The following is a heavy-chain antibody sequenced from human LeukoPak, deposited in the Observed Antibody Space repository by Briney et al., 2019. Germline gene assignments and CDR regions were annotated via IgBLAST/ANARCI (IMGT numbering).Heavy chain of an antibody. J-gene: IGHJ5*02. CDR2: INHSGST. V-gene: IGHV4-34*01. CDR3: ARSLYCSSTSCSGFDP. Sequence: SGGSLRLSCAASEFSFSSYWMSWIRQPPGKGLEWIGEINHSGSTNYNPSLKSRVTISVDTSKNQFSLKLSSVTAADTAVYYCARSLYCSSTSCSGFDPWGQGTLVTVSS. CDR1: EFSFSSYW. D-gene: IGHD2-2*01.